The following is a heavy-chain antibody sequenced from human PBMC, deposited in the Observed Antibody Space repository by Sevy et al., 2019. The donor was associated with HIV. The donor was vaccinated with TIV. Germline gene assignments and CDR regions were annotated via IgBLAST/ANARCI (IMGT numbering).Heavy chain of an antibody. V-gene: IGHV4-59*01. CDR1: GGSISSYY. D-gene: IGHD6-19*01. J-gene: IGHJ4*02. CDR3: ARGGAVAGLDY. Sequence: SETLCLTCIVSGGSISSYYWSWIRHPPGKGLEWIGYIHYSGSTNYNPSLKSRVTISVDTSKNQFSLMLSSVTAADTAVYYCARGGAVAGLDYWGQGTLVTVSS. CDR2: IHYSGST.